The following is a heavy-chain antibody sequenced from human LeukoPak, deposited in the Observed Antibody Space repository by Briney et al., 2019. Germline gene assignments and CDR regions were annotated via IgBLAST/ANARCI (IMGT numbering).Heavy chain of an antibody. CDR2: IIPILGIA. J-gene: IGHJ4*02. V-gene: IGHV1-69*04. D-gene: IGHD2-21*02. CDR1: GGTFSSYA. Sequence: SVKVSCKASGGTFSSYAISWVRQAPGQGLEWMGRIIPILGIANYAQKFQGRVTITADKSTSTAYMELSSLRSEDTAVYYCARDYVLGFWVVTEEYYWGQGTLVTVSS. CDR3: ARDYVLGFWVVTEEYY.